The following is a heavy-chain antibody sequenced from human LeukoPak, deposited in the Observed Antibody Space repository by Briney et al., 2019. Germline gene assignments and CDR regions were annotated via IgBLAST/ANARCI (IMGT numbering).Heavy chain of an antibody. Sequence: PSETLSLTCAVYGGSSSGYYWSWIRQPPGKGLEWIGEINHSGSTNYNPSLKSRVTISVDTSKNQFSLKLSSVTAADTAVYYCARGSHCSSTSCYYSPYYYYMDVWGKGTTVTISS. CDR1: GGSSSGYY. V-gene: IGHV4-34*01. J-gene: IGHJ6*03. CDR3: ARGSHCSSTSCYYSPYYYYMDV. CDR2: INHSGST. D-gene: IGHD2-2*01.